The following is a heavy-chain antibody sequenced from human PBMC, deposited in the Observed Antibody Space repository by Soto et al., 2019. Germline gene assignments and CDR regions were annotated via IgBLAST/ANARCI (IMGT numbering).Heavy chain of an antibody. V-gene: IGHV4-31*03. Sequence: QVQLQESGPGLVKPSQTLSLTCTVSGGSITSAGSYWSWIRQHPGKGLEWIGYIYYSGTTFYNPSLKSRVTIAADTSKNQFSLMLSSVTAADTAVYYCARDGGSGFWRGYYGIDYWGQGMLVTVSS. CDR1: GGSITSAGSY. CDR2: IYYSGTT. D-gene: IGHD3-3*01. CDR3: ARDGGSGFWRGYYGIDY. J-gene: IGHJ4*02.